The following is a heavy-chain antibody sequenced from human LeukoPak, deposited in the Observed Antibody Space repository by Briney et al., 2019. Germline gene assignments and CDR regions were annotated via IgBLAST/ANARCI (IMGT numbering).Heavy chain of an antibody. J-gene: IGHJ4*02. CDR3: ARLPYSSGWYVY. Sequence: PSQTLSLTCTVSGGSISSGGYYWSWIRQHPGKGLEWIGYIYYSGGTYYNPSLKSRVTISVDTSKNQFSLKLSSVTAADTAVYYCARLPYSSGWYVYWGQGILVTVSS. V-gene: IGHV4-31*03. D-gene: IGHD6-19*01. CDR1: GGSISSGGYY. CDR2: IYYSGGT.